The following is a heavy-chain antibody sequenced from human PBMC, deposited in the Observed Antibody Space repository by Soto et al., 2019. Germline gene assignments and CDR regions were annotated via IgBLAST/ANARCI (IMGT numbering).Heavy chain of an antibody. CDR3: ARLWKRGRGAPDNWFDP. CDR2: INPNSGGT. J-gene: IGHJ5*02. CDR1: GYTFTGYY. Sequence: ASVKVSCKASGYTFTGYYMHWVRQAPGQGLEWMGWINPNSGGTNYAQKFQGWVTMTRDTSISTAYMELSRLRSDDTAVYYCARLWKRGRGAPDNWFDPWGQGTLVPVSS. V-gene: IGHV1-2*04. D-gene: IGHD1-26*01.